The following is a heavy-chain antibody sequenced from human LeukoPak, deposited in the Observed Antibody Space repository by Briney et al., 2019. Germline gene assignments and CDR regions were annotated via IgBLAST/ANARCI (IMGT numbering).Heavy chain of an antibody. Sequence: PGGSLRLSCAASGFTFSSYAMSWVRQAPGKGLEWVSTISGSGDSAYYADSVKGRFTISRDNSKNTVHLQMNSLRAEDTAVYYCAKGRGYCSGGSCYSDYWGQGTLVTVSS. CDR3: AKGRGYCSGGSCYSDY. J-gene: IGHJ4*02. V-gene: IGHV3-23*01. CDR2: ISGSGDSA. D-gene: IGHD2-15*01. CDR1: GFTFSSYA.